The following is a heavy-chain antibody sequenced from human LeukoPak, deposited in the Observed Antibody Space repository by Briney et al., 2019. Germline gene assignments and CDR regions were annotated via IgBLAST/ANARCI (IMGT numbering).Heavy chain of an antibody. J-gene: IGHJ6*03. CDR1: GFTFSSYW. CDR3: AREIGYYYYYMDV. D-gene: IGHD2-21*01. V-gene: IGHV3-7*01. CDR2: IKQDGSEK. Sequence: GWSLRLSCAASGFTFSSYWMSWVRQAPGKGLEWVANIKQDGSEKYYVDSVKGRFTISRDNAKNSLYLQMNSLRAEDTAVYYCAREIGYYYYYMDVWGKGTTVTVSS.